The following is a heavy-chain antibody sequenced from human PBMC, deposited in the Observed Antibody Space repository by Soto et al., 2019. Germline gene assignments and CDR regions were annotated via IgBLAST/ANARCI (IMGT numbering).Heavy chain of an antibody. J-gene: IGHJ4*02. V-gene: IGHV3-30*18. Sequence: HPGGSLRLSCAASGFTFSSYGMHWVRQAPGKGLEWVAVISYDGSNKYYAESVKGRFTISRDNSKNTLYLQMNSLRAEDTAVYYCAKGDRIAAAGHFDYWGQGTLVTVSS. D-gene: IGHD6-13*01. CDR2: ISYDGSNK. CDR1: GFTFSSYG. CDR3: AKGDRIAAAGHFDY.